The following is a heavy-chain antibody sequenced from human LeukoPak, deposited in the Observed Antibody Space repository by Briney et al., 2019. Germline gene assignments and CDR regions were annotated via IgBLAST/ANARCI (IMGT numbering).Heavy chain of an antibody. CDR2: VDHTGST. D-gene: IGHD4-11*01. CDR3: ARGRVSSSTWYSTYYYFSYMDF. CDR1: DDSITMYY. J-gene: IGHJ6*03. Sequence: KPSETLSLTCTVSDDSITMYYWTWIRQPPGKGLEWIGYVDHTGSTKFNPSLNGRVSISRDTSNNFFSLRLRSVTAADTAVYFCARGRVSSSTWYSTYYYFSYMDFWGKGTTVTVSS. V-gene: IGHV4-59*01.